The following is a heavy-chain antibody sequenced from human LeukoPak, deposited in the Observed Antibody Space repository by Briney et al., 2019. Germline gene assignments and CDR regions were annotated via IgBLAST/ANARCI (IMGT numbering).Heavy chain of an antibody. CDR1: GFTVSSNY. CDR3: ARAIFQENSSGYYSLGY. Sequence: GGSLRLSCAASGFTVSSNYMSWVRQAPGKGLEWVSVIYSGGSTYYADSVKGRFTISRDNSKNTLYLQMNSLRAEDTAVYYCARAIFQENSSGYYSLGYWGQGTLVTVSS. D-gene: IGHD3-22*01. V-gene: IGHV3-66*01. CDR2: IYSGGST. J-gene: IGHJ4*02.